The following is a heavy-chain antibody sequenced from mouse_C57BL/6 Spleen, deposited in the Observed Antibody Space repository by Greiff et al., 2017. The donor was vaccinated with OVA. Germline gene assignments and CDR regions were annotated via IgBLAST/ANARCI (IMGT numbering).Heavy chain of an antibody. CDR2: INPNNGGT. Sequence: EVQLQQSGPELVKPGASVKISCKASGYTFTDYYMNWVKQSHGKSLEWIGDINPNNGGTSYNQKFKGKATLTVDKSSSTAYMELRSLTSEDSAVYYCARLVLRSLAMDYWGQGTSVTVSS. CDR1: GYTFTDYY. V-gene: IGHV1-26*01. CDR3: ARLVLRSLAMDY. J-gene: IGHJ4*01. D-gene: IGHD1-1*01.